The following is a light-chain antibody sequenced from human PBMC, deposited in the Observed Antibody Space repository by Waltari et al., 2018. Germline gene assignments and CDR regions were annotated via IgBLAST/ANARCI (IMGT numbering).Light chain of an antibody. CDR2: DVT. CDR1: STDVGYYSY. Sequence: QSALTQPPSVSGFPGQSVTISCTGSSTDVGYYSYVSWYQQQPGNAPKVVVYDVTERHSGGPDRFSGSKSANAASLTICGLQAEDEADYYCCTYAGSYTWVFGGGTTVTVL. J-gene: IGLJ3*02. V-gene: IGLV2-11*01. CDR3: CTYAGSYTWV.